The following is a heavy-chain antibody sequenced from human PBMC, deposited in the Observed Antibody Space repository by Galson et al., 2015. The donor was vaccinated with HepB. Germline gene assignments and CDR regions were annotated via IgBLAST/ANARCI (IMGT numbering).Heavy chain of an antibody. J-gene: IGHJ4*02. D-gene: IGHD7-27*01. V-gene: IGHV6-1*01. CDR2: TYYRSKWFY. CDR1: GDSVSSNRAA. CDR3: ARSAGDLDY. Sequence: CAISGDSVSSNRAAWNWIRQSPSRGLEWLGRTYYRSKWFYGYAVSVRSRITINPDTSKNQFSLHLNSVTPEDTAVYYCARSAGDLDYWGQGTLVTVSS.